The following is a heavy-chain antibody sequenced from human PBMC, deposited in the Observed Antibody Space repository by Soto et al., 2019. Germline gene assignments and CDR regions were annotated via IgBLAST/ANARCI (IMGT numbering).Heavy chain of an antibody. D-gene: IGHD2-15*01. V-gene: IGHV1-69*02. CDR2: IIPILGIA. CDR1: GGTFSSYT. J-gene: IGHJ1*01. CDR3: AGKYCGGGSCYSSAEYFQH. Sequence: QVQLVQSGAEVKKPGSSVKVSCKASGGTFSSYTISWVRQAPGQGLQWMGRIIPILGIANYAQKFQGRVTITADKSTSTAYMELSSLRAEDTAVYYCAGKYCGGGSCYSSAEYFQHWGQGTLVTVSS.